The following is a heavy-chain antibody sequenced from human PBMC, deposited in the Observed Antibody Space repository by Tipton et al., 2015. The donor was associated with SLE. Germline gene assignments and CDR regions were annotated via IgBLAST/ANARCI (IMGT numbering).Heavy chain of an antibody. CDR1: GFTFSSYA. CDR3: AKSPRSGSSNP. V-gene: IGHV3-23*03. D-gene: IGHD1-26*01. J-gene: IGHJ5*02. CDR2: IYSGGSST. Sequence: SLRLSCAASGFTFSSYAMSWVRQAPGKGLEWVSVIYSGGSSTYYADSVKGRFTISRDNSKNTLYLQMNSLRAEDTAVYYCAKSPRSGSSNPWGQGTLVTVSS.